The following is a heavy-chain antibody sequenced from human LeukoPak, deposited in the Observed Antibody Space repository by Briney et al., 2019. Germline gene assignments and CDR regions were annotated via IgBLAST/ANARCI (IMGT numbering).Heavy chain of an antibody. D-gene: IGHD3-22*01. V-gene: IGHV1-18*01. CDR3: ARVDSSGYYSYYYYGMDV. Sequence: GASVKVSCKASGYTFTSYGISWVRQAPGQGLEWMGWISAYNGNTNYAQKLQGRVTMTTDTSTSTAYMELRSLRSDDTAVYYCARVDSSGYYSYYYYGMDVWGQGTTVTVSS. J-gene: IGHJ6*02. CDR1: GYTFTSYG. CDR2: ISAYNGNT.